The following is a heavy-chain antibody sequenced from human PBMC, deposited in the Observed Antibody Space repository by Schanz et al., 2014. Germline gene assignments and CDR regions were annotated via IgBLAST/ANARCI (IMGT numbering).Heavy chain of an antibody. CDR2: IIPILGIA. V-gene: IGHV1-69*02. J-gene: IGHJ3*02. D-gene: IGHD2-2*01. CDR3: ARGTMPGTFDI. Sequence: QVQLVQSGAEVKKPGSSVKVSCKASGGTFSSYTISWVRQAPGQGLEWMGRIIPILGIANYAQNFQGRVTFTADKSTSTAYMELSSLRYEDTALYYCARGTMPGTFDIWGQGTMVTVSS. CDR1: GGTFSSYT.